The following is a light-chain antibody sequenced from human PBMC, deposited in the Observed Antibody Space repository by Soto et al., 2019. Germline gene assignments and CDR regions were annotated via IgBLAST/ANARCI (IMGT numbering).Light chain of an antibody. CDR2: GAS. V-gene: IGKV3-20*01. J-gene: IGKJ4*01. CDR3: LQDYSYPLT. CDR1: QSVNNNY. Sequence: IVLTQSPGTLSLSPGEGATLSCRASQSVNNNYLAWYQQKPGQAPRLLIYGASRRATGIPDRFSGSGSGTDFTLTISSLQPEDSATYYCLQDYSYPLTFGGGTKVDIK.